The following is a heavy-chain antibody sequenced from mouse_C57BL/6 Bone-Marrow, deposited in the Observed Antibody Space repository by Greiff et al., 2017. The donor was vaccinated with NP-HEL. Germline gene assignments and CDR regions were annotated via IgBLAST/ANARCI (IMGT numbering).Heavy chain of an antibody. Sequence: DVHLVESGGGLVQPKGSLKLSCAASGFSFNTYAMNWVRQAPGKGLEWVARIRSKSNNYATYYADSVKDRFTISRDDSESMLYLQMNNLKTEDTAMYYCVRRDSSGYYAMDYWGQGTSVTVSS. V-gene: IGHV10-1*01. CDR3: VRRDSSGYYAMDY. CDR2: IRSKSNNYAT. CDR1: GFSFNTYA. D-gene: IGHD3-2*02. J-gene: IGHJ4*01.